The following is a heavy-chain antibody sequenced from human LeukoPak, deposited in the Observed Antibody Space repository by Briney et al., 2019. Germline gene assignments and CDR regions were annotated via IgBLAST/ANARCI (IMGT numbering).Heavy chain of an antibody. CDR2: IYYSGRT. Sequence: SETLSLTCTVSGGSISSSSNYWGWIRQPPGKGLEWIGTIYYSGRTYYNPSLKSRVTISVDKSKSQFSLKLSSVTAADTAVYYCARDILVRRDSSGWPVRWSDPWGQGTLVTVSS. J-gene: IGHJ5*02. V-gene: IGHV4-39*07. CDR1: GGSISSSSNY. D-gene: IGHD6-19*01. CDR3: ARDILVRRDSSGWPVRWSDP.